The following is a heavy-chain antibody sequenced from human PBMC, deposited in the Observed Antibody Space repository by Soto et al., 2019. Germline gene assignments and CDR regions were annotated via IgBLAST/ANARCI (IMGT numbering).Heavy chain of an antibody. CDR2: IIPIFGTA. V-gene: IGHV1-69*01. J-gene: IGHJ4*02. Sequence: QVQLVQSGAAVKKPGSSVKVSCKASGGTLSSYAISWVRQAPGQGLEWMGGIIPIFGTANYAQKFQGRVTITADESTSTAYMELSSLRSEDTAVCYCGGDYYFDNSGYYYPGEYWGQGTLVTVSS. CDR3: GGDYYFDNSGYYYPGEY. D-gene: IGHD3-22*01. CDR1: GGTLSSYA.